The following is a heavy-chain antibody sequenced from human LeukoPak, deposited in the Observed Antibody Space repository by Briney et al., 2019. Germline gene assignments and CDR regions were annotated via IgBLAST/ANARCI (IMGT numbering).Heavy chain of an antibody. CDR1: GFTFSSYS. Sequence: GGSLRLSCAASGFTFSSYSMNWVRQAPGEGLEWVSYISSSSSTIYYADSVKGRFTISRDNAKNSLYLQMNSLRAEDTAVYYCARVAKDYMDVWGKGTTVTVSS. J-gene: IGHJ6*03. D-gene: IGHD3-3*02. CDR2: ISSSSSTI. CDR3: ARVAKDYMDV. V-gene: IGHV3-48*04.